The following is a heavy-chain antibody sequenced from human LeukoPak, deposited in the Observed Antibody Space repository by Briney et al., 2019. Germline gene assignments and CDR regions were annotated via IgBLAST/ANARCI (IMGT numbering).Heavy chain of an antibody. D-gene: IGHD3-10*01. CDR1: GFILNNYE. CDR3: ARVKRPSGYYYYGMDV. V-gene: IGHV3-48*03. Sequence: GGSLRLSCAASGFILNNYEMNWVRQAPGKGLEWVSYISSSGSTVYYTDSVKGRFTISRDNARNSLYLQMNSLRSDDTAVYYCARVKRPSGYYYYGMDVWGQGTTVTVSS. CDR2: ISSSGSTV. J-gene: IGHJ6*02.